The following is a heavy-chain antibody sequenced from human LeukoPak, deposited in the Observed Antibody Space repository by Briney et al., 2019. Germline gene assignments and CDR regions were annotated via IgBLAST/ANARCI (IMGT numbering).Heavy chain of an antibody. CDR3: ARSDYYDSSGYYADYYYYGMDV. D-gene: IGHD3-22*01. J-gene: IGHJ6*02. CDR2: MNHSGST. V-gene: IGHV4-34*01. Sequence: PSETLSLTCAVYGGSFSGYYWSWIRQPPGKGLEWIGEMNHSGSTNYNPSLKSRVTISVDTSKNQFSLKLSSVTAADTAVYYCARSDYYDSSGYYADYYYYGMDVWGQGTTVTVSS. CDR1: GGSFSGYY.